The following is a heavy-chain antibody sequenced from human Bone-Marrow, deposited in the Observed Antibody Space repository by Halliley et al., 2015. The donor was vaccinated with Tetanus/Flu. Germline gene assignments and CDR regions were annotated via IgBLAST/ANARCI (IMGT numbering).Heavy chain of an antibody. CDR3: VSRTGSGLFVY. Sequence: LQWLGYIYYSGSTSYNPSLKSRVTISVDTSKNQFSLKLNSGTAADTAVYYCVSRTGSGLFVYWGQGTLVTVSS. CDR2: IYYSGST. V-gene: IGHV4-59*01. D-gene: IGHD2-8*02. J-gene: IGHJ4*02.